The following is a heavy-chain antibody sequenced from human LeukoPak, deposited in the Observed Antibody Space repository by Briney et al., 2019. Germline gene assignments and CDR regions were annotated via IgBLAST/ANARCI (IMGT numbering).Heavy chain of an antibody. CDR3: ARGLTMVRGGDY. J-gene: IGHJ4*02. CDR1: GFTVSSNY. CDR2: IYSGGST. D-gene: IGHD3-10*01. Sequence: GGSLRLSCAASGFTVSSNYMSWVRQAPGKGLEWVSVIYSGGSTYYADSVKGRFTISRDNSKNTLYLQMNSLRAEGTAVYYCARGLTMVRGGDYWGQGTLVTVSS. V-gene: IGHV3-53*01.